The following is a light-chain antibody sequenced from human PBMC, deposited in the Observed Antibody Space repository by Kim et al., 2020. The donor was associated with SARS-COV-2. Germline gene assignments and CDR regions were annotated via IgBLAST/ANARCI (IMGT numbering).Light chain of an antibody. V-gene: IGLV2-8*01. CDR2: EVS. J-gene: IGLJ1*01. Sequence: PGPAVNLACTGTSSDVGSDNYVPRYQQDPGNASKLMIYEVSKRPSGVPDPFSGSKSGNTASLYVSGSRAEAEADYYCISYAGRNNVFGTGTKVTVL. CDR1: SSDVGSDNY. CDR3: ISYAGRNNV.